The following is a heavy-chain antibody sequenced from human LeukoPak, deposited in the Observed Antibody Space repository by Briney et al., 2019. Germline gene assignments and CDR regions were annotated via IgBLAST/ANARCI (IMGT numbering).Heavy chain of an antibody. CDR2: IKQDGSEK. D-gene: IGHD3-16*02. J-gene: IGHJ4*02. CDR3: ARTRSRVITFGGVIVIPGTLDY. Sequence: GGSLRLSCAASGFTFSSYWMSWVRQAPGKGLEWVANIKQDGSEKYYVDSVKGRFTISRDNAKNSLYLQMNSLRAEDTAVYYCARTRSRVITFGGVIVIPGTLDYWGQGTLVTVSS. V-gene: IGHV3-7*01. CDR1: GFTFSSYW.